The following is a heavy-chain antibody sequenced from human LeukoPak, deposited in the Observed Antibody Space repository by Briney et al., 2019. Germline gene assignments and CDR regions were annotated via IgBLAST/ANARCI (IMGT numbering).Heavy chain of an antibody. CDR3: ARDRLLHYDSSGYSDAFDI. D-gene: IGHD3-22*01. Sequence: ASVKVSCKASGYTFTSYGISWVRQAPGQGLEWMGWISAYNGNTNYAQKLQGRVTMTTDTSTSTAYMELRSLRSDDTAVYYCARDRLLHYDSSGYSDAFDIWGQGTMVTVSS. J-gene: IGHJ3*02. CDR1: GYTFTSYG. V-gene: IGHV1-18*01. CDR2: ISAYNGNT.